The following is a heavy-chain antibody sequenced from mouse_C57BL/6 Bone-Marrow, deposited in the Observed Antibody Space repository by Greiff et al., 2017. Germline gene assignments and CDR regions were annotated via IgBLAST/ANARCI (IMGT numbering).Heavy chain of an antibody. J-gene: IGHJ3*01. D-gene: IGHD2-4*01. CDR1: GYSITSGYY. CDR2: ISYDGSN. Sequence: EVKLMESGPGLVKPSQSLSLTCSVTGYSITSGYYWNWIRQFPGNKLEWMGYISYDGSNNYNPSLKNRISITRDTSKNQFFLKLNSVTTEDTATYCCAREKGLRRERAWFAYWGQGTLVTVSA. CDR3: AREKGLRRERAWFAY. V-gene: IGHV3-6*01.